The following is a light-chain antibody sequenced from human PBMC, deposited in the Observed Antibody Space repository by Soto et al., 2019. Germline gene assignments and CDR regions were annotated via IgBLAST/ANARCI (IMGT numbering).Light chain of an antibody. CDR1: SRDVGSYNF. Sequence: QTAPTQPASVNGSHGQSITISCTGTSRDVGSYNFVSGYQQYPDRVPRLMIYEGTKRPPGVPNRFSGSKPGNTASLTISGLQAEDEAYYYCFSYAGSTYVFGTGTKVTVL. CDR3: FSYAGSTYV. J-gene: IGLJ1*01. V-gene: IGLV2-23*01. CDR2: EGT.